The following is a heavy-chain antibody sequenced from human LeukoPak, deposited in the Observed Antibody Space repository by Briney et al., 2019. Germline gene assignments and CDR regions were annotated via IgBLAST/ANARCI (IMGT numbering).Heavy chain of an antibody. V-gene: IGHV3-74*01. D-gene: IGHD3-3*01. CDR1: GFTFSSYW. J-gene: IGHJ6*02. Sequence: PGGSLRLSCAASGFTFSSYWMHWVRQAPGKGLVWVSRINSDGSSTSYADSVKGRFTISRDNSKNTLYLQMNSLRAEDTAVYYCAKVSDGDDFWSGYYYYYYYGMDVWGQGTTVTVSS. CDR2: INSDGSST. CDR3: AKVSDGDDFWSGYYYYYYYGMDV.